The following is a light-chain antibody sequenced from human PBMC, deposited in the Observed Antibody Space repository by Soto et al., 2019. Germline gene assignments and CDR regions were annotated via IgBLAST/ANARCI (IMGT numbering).Light chain of an antibody. Sequence: EIVLTQSPATLCLSPGERATLSCRASQSVSSNLAWYQQKPGQAPRLLIYGASTRATGISARFSGSGSGTEFTLTISSLQSEDFAVYYCLQYNNWPKTFGRGTKVDIK. CDR1: QSVSSN. J-gene: IGKJ1*01. V-gene: IGKV3-15*01. CDR3: LQYNNWPKT. CDR2: GAS.